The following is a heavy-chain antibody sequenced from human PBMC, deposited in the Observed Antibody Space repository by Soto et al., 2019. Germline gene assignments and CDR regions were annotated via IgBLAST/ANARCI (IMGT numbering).Heavy chain of an antibody. CDR1: GFTFSSYS. CDR2: ISSSSSTI. J-gene: IGHJ5*02. Sequence: EVQLVESGGGLVQPGGSLRLSCAASGFTFSSYSMNWVRQAPGKGLEWVSYISSSSSTIYYADSVKGRFTISRDNAKNSPHLQMNSLRDEDTAVYYCASELVALTWCHPWGQGTLVTVSS. CDR3: ASELVALTWCHP. D-gene: IGHD2-8*02. V-gene: IGHV3-48*02.